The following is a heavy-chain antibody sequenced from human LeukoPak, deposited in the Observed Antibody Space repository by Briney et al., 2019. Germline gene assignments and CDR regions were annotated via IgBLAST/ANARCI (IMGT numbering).Heavy chain of an antibody. Sequence: GGSLRLSCATSDFSFRSHWMHWVRQAPGKGLVWVSRIIGDGNSISYADSVKGRFTISRDNAKNTLYLQMNSLRVEDTAVYYCAKDLAAAGALDYWGQGTLVTVSS. D-gene: IGHD6-13*01. CDR2: IIGDGNSI. J-gene: IGHJ4*02. CDR1: DFSFRSHW. CDR3: AKDLAAAGALDY. V-gene: IGHV3-74*01.